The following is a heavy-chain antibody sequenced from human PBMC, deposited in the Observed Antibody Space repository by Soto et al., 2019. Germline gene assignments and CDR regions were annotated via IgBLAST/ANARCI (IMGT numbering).Heavy chain of an antibody. D-gene: IGHD2-15*01. V-gene: IGHV4-39*07. CDR3: ARGSGPNDAFDI. J-gene: IGHJ3*02. Sequence: SETLSLTCTVSGGSITSSSYYWGWIRQPPGKGLEWIGSIYYSGSTYYNPSLKSRVTISVDTSKNQFSLKLSSVTAADTAVYYCARGSGPNDAFDIWGQGTMVTVSS. CDR2: IYYSGST. CDR1: GGSITSSSYY.